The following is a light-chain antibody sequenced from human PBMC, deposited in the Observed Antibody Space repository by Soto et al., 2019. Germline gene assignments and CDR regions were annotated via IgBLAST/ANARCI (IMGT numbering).Light chain of an antibody. CDR1: QTISSW. Sequence: DIQMTQSPSTLYGSVGDRVTITCRASQTISSWLAWYQQKPGKVPKLLIYAASTLQSGVPSRFSGSGSGTDFTLTISSMQPEDVATYYCQKYNSDPITFGHGTRLEIK. V-gene: IGKV1-27*01. CDR3: QKYNSDPIT. CDR2: AAS. J-gene: IGKJ5*01.